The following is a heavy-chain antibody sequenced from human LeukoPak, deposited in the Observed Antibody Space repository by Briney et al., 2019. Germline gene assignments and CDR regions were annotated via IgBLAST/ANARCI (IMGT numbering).Heavy chain of an antibody. D-gene: IGHD3-3*01. CDR2: ISYDGSNK. V-gene: IGHV3-30*03. CDR3: ARAHYDFWNNAFDI. J-gene: IGHJ3*02. Sequence: PGGSLRLSCAASGFTFSSYGMHWVRQAPGKGLEWVADISYDGSNKYYADSVKGRFTISRDNSKNTLYLQMNSLRAEDTAVYYCARAHYDFWNNAFDIWGQGTMVTASS. CDR1: GFTFSSYG.